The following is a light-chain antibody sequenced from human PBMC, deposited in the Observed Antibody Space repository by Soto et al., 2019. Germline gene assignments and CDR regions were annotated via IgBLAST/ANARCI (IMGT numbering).Light chain of an antibody. CDR2: DAS. CDR1: QDISNY. V-gene: IGKV1-33*01. Sequence: DIQMTQSPSSLSPSVGDRVTITCQTSQDISNYLNWYQQKSGKAPELLIYDASNLETGVPSRFSGSGSGTDFTFTISSLQPEDIATYYCQQYDNLPLTFGGGTKVAIK. J-gene: IGKJ4*01. CDR3: QQYDNLPLT.